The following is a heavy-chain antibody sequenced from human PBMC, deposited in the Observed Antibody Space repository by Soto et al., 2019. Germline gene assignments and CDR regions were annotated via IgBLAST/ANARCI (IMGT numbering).Heavy chain of an antibody. J-gene: IGHJ5*02. CDR3: ARVYPSDTRYGYVGNNWFDP. D-gene: IGHD5-18*01. CDR1: GYTFTSYY. V-gene: IGHV1-46*03. Sequence: QVQLVQSGAEVKKPGASVKVSCKASGYTFTSYYMHWVRQAPGQGLELMGIINPSGGSTSYAQKFQGRVTMTRGTSTSTVYMELSSLRSEDTAVYYCARVYPSDTRYGYVGNNWFDPWGQGTLVTVSS. CDR2: INPSGGST.